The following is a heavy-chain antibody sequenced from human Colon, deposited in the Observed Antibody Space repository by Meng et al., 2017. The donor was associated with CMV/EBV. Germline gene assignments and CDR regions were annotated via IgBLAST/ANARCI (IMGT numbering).Heavy chain of an antibody. D-gene: IGHD6-25*01. CDR2: IRSDGSQK. J-gene: IGHJ4*02. CDR3: ATGGGTEAAAAGVFDF. Sequence: SGFTIHRHAMYWVRQAPGKGLEGVATIRSDGSQKFFADSVKGRFTISRDNSKNMQFLEMNSLRDEDTAVYFCATGGGTEAAAAGVFDFWGPGTLVTVSS. V-gene: IGHV3-33*07. CDR1: GFTIHRHA.